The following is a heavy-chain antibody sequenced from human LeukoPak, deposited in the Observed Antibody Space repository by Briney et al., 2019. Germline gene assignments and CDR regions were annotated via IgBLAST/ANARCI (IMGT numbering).Heavy chain of an antibody. V-gene: IGHV4-59*12. CDR3: ARDNLYSSGWFDY. D-gene: IGHD6-19*01. CDR2: IYYSGRT. J-gene: IGHJ4*02. Sequence: PSETLSLTCSVSGGSISSDHWNWIRQAPGKGLEWIGCIYYSGRTYYNPSLKSRVTISVDMSKSQFSLRLTSVTAADTAVYYCARDNLYSSGWFDYWGQGTLVTVSS. CDR1: GGSISSDH.